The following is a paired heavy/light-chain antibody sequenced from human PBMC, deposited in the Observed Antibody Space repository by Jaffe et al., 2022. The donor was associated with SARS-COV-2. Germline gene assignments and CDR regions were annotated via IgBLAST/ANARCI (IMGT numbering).Light chain of an antibody. CDR2: TNN. CDR1: NSNIGSNT. CDR3: AAWDDSLNGPV. V-gene: IGLV1-44*01. Sequence: QSVLTQPPSASGTPGQRVTISCSGSNSNIGSNTVNWYQQLPLTAPKLLIYTNNQRPSGVPDRFSGSKSGTSASLAISGLQSEDEADYYCAAWDDSLNGPVFGGGTKVTVL. J-gene: IGLJ2*01.
Heavy chain of an antibody. CDR1: GGSISSHS. CDR2: KYYGGNT. V-gene: IGHV4-59*11. J-gene: IGHJ5*02. CDR3: ARSRSWSPMFDH. D-gene: IGHD1-1*01. Sequence: QVQLQESGPGLVKPSETLSLTCTVSGGSISSHSWNWIRQPPGKGLEWIGYKYYGGNTNYNPSLKSRVTISVDTSKNQVSLNLSSVTAADTAVYYCARSRSWSPMFDHWGQGALVTVSS.